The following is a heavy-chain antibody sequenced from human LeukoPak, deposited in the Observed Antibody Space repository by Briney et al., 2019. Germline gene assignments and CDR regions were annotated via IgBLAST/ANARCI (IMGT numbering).Heavy chain of an antibody. CDR2: IYYSGST. CDR3: ARDRICGGGSCYSGNWFDP. J-gene: IGHJ5*02. V-gene: IGHV4-59*01. CDR1: GGSISSYY. Sequence: PSETLSLTCTVSGGSISSYYWSWIRQPPEKGLEWIGYIYYSGSTNYNPSLKSRVTISVDTSKNQFSLKLSSVTAADTAVYYCARDRICGGGSCYSGNWFDPWGQGTLVTVSS. D-gene: IGHD2-15*01.